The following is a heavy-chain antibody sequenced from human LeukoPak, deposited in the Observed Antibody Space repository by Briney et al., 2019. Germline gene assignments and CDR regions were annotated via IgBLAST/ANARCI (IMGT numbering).Heavy chain of an antibody. J-gene: IGHJ4*02. Sequence: GGSLRLSCAASGFTFSSYGMHWVRQAPGKGLEWVAVISYDGSNKYYADSVKGRFTISRDNSKNTLYLQMNSLRAEDTAVYYCAKDRSPKGYSYGYVGYWGQGTLVTVTS. D-gene: IGHD5-18*01. CDR2: ISYDGSNK. CDR1: GFTFSSYG. CDR3: AKDRSPKGYSYGYVGY. V-gene: IGHV3-30*18.